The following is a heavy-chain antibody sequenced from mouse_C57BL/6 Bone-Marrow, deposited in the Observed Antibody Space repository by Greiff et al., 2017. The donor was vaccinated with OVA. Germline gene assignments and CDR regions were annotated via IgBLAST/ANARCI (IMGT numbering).Heavy chain of an antibody. D-gene: IGHD2-5*01. V-gene: IGHV1-53*01. CDR2: INPSNGGT. CDR3: ARDDYSNYYFDY. J-gene: IGHJ2*01. Sequence: VKLVESGTELVKPGASVKLSCKASGYTFTSYWMHWVKQRPGQGLEWIGNINPSNGGTNYNEKFKSKATLTVDKSSSTAYMQLSSLTSEDSAVYYCARDDYSNYYFDYWGQGTTLTVSS. CDR1: GYTFTSYW.